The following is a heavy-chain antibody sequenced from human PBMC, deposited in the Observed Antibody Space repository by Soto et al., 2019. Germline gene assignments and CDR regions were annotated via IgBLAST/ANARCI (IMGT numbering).Heavy chain of an antibody. V-gene: IGHV1-58*01. CDR1: GFTFASSA. Sequence: SVKVSCKASGFTFASSAVQWVRQARGQRLEWIGWIVVGSGNTNYAQKLQGRVTMTTDTSTSTAYMELRSLRSDDTAVYYCARVKAAASDYWGQGTLVTVSS. CDR3: ARVKAAASDY. J-gene: IGHJ4*02. D-gene: IGHD6-13*01. CDR2: IVVGSGNT.